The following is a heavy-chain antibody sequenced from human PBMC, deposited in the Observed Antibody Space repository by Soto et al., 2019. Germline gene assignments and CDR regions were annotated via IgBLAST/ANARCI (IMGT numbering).Heavy chain of an antibody. CDR3: ATGTNGTAGWYHP. D-gene: IGHD1-26*01. Sequence: QEQLVQSGTEVKKPGASVTVSCKSSGYTFTDFYLHWLRQAPGQGLEWVGWINPKTGDTKSSQKCQGRVTRSRNTSVSTACIDLTSLTSDDTAMYYCATGTNGTAGWYHPWGQGTRVTVSS. CDR2: INPKTGDT. V-gene: IGHV1-2*02. CDR1: GYTFTDFY. J-gene: IGHJ5*02.